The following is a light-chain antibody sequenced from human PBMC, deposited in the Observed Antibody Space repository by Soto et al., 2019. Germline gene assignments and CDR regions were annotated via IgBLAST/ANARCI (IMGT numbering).Light chain of an antibody. CDR3: CSYTSSSTLL. V-gene: IGLV2-14*03. Sequence: SVLTQPASVSGSPGQSITISCTGSSSDVGGYNYVSWYQQHPGKAPKLLIYDVTKRPSGVSNRFSGSKSGNTASLTISGLQAEDEADYYCCSYTSSSTLLFGGGTKLTVL. J-gene: IGLJ2*01. CDR1: SSDVGGYNY. CDR2: DVT.